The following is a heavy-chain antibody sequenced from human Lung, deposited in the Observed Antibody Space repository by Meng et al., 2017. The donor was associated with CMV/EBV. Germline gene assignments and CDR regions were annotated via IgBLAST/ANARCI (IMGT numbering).Heavy chain of an antibody. CDR2: IYHSGST. CDR3: ARVGAYCGGDCYHPR. V-gene: IGHV4-4*02. CDR1: GGSPSSRNW. D-gene: IGHD2-21*02. J-gene: IGHJ4*02. Sequence: GRLQESGPGLGKPSGTLSPTCAVSGGSPSSRNWWSWVRQPPGKGLEWIGEIYHSGSTNYNPSLKSRVTISVDESKNQFSLRLSSVTAADTAVYYCARVGAYCGGDCYHPRWGQGTLVTVSS.